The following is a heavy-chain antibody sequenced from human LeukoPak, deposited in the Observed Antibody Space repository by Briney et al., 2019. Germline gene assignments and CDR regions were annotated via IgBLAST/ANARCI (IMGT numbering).Heavy chain of an antibody. V-gene: IGHV3-30*18. Sequence: GGSLRLSCAASGFTFSSYGIHWVRQAPGKGLEWVAVISYDGSNKGYADSVKGRFTLARDNSKNTLYLHMNSLRAEDTAVSYCAKGRYRDSRAYYSLDYFDYGGQGTLVTVSS. CDR3: AKGRYRDSRAYYSLDYFDY. CDR2: ISYDGSNK. CDR1: GFTFSSYG. D-gene: IGHD3-22*01. J-gene: IGHJ4*02.